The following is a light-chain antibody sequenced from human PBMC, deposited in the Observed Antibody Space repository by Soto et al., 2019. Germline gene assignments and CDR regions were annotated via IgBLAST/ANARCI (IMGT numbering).Light chain of an antibody. V-gene: IGLV2-8*01. J-gene: IGLJ2*01. CDR3: YSYAGSNNWGV. Sequence: QSALTQPPSASGSPGQSVAISCTGTSSDVGGYNYVSWYQQHPGKAPKLMIYEVSKRPSGVPNRFSGSKSGNTASLTVSGLQTEDEAVCYCYSYAGSNNWGVFGGGTKLTVL. CDR2: EVS. CDR1: SSDVGGYNY.